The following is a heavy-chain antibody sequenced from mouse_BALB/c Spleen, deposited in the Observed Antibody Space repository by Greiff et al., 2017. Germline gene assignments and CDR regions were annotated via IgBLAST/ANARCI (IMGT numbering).Heavy chain of an antibody. Sequence: QVQLQQSGAELVRPGTSVKISCKASGYTFTNYWLGWVKQRPGHGLEWIGDIYPGGGYTNYNEKFKGKATLTADTSSSTAYMQLSSLTSEDSAVYFCARRGFHYYGYDWYFDVWGAGTTVTVSS. CDR3: ARRGFHYYGYDWYFDV. J-gene: IGHJ1*01. V-gene: IGHV1-63*02. CDR2: IYPGGGYT. D-gene: IGHD1-2*01. CDR1: GYTFTNYW.